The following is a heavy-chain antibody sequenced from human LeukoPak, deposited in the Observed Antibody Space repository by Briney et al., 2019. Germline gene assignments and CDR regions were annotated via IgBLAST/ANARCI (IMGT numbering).Heavy chain of an antibody. Sequence: ASVKVSCKASGYTFTGYYMHWVRQAPGQGLEWMGWINPNSGGTNYAQKFQGRVTMTRDTSISTAYMELSRLRSDDTAVYYCARDQRGYYYDSSGYYYFDYWGQGTLVTVSS. CDR1: GYTFTGYY. CDR2: INPNSGGT. J-gene: IGHJ4*02. D-gene: IGHD3-22*01. V-gene: IGHV1-2*02. CDR3: ARDQRGYYYDSSGYYYFDY.